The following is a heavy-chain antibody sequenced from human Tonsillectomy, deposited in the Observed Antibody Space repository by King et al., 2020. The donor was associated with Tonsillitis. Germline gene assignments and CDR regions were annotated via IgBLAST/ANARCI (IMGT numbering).Heavy chain of an antibody. Sequence: VQLVESGGGLVQPGGSLRLSCAASGFTFSNAWMTWVRQAPGKGLEWVGRIELKSDGGTIHYAAPVKGRFSIPRDDSKRTLYLQMNNLKVEETAVYYFVTGLGPTNGDPWGQGTLVTVAS. CDR3: VTGLGPTNGDP. V-gene: IGHV3-15*04. CDR1: GFTFSNAW. J-gene: IGHJ5*02. D-gene: IGHD2-21*01. CDR2: IELKSDGGTI.